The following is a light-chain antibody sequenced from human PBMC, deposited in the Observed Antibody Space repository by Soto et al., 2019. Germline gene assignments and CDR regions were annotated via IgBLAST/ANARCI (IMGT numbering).Light chain of an antibody. V-gene: IGLV2-14*01. CDR1: SSDIGAYNS. CDR2: EVS. J-gene: IGLJ1*01. CDR3: NSRGGSRPYYV. Sequence: QSALTQPASASGSPGQSITTSCTGTSSDIGAYNSVSWYQQYPGRAPKLMIYEVSNRPSGVSARFSASKSGNTASLTISGLQAEDEADYYCNSRGGSRPYYVFGTGTKV.